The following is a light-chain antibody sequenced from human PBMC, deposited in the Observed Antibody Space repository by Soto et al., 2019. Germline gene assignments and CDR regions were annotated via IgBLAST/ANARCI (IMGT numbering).Light chain of an antibody. CDR1: SSDVGRYNL. J-gene: IGLJ3*02. V-gene: IGLV2-23*02. CDR2: EVS. Sequence: SVLTQPASVSGSPGQSITISCTGTSSDVGRYNLVSWYQQHPGKAPKLMIYEVSKRPSGVSNRFSGSKSGNTASLTISGLQAEDEADYYCCSYAGSSTFEFGGGTKLTVL. CDR3: CSYAGSSTFE.